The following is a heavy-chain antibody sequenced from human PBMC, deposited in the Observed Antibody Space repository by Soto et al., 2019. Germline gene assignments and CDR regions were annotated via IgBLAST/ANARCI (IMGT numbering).Heavy chain of an antibody. J-gene: IGHJ6*02. D-gene: IGHD3-22*01. CDR1: GYSFTSYW. Sequence: GESLKISCKGSGYSFTSYWIGWVRQMPGKGLEWMGIIYPGDSDTRYSPSFQGQVTISADKSISTAYLQWSSLKASDTATYYCARQTYYYGSSGYRSGGMDVWGQGTTVTVSS. CDR2: IYPGDSDT. V-gene: IGHV5-51*01. CDR3: ARQTYYYGSSGYRSGGMDV.